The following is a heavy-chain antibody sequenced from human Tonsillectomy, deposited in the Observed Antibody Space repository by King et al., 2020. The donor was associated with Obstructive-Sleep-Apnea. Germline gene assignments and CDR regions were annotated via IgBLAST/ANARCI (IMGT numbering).Heavy chain of an antibody. CDR3: AKFNTFDSNGDYWHALDM. J-gene: IGHJ3*02. CDR1: GFSFSNYP. V-gene: IGHV3-23*04. D-gene: IGHD3-22*01. Sequence: DVQLVESGGGLVQPGGSLRLSCSASGFSFSNYPMTWVRQAPGRGLEWVSGISLSGTYTDYPDSAKGRFTISRDNSKNTLYLQMNILRVEDTAVYYCAKFNTFDSNGDYWHALDMWGQGTQVTVTP. CDR2: ISLSGTYT.